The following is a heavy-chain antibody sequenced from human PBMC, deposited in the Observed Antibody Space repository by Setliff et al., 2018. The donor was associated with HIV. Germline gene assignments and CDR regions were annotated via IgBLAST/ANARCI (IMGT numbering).Heavy chain of an antibody. CDR2: IIPILGIA. V-gene: IGHV1-69*10. D-gene: IGHD2-21*02. CDR1: GYTFTTYG. J-gene: IGHJ4*02. Sequence: SVKVSCKPSGYTFTTYGLSWVRQAPGQGLEWMGGIIPILGIANYAQKFQGRVTITADESTSTAYMELSSLRSEDTAVYYCAREVTAIRYFDDWCQGTLVTV. CDR3: AREVTAIRYFDD.